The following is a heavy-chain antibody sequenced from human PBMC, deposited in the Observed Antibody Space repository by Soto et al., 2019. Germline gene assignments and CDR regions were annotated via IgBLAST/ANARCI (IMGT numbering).Heavy chain of an antibody. V-gene: IGHV3-15*01. CDR3: TRERYFDWLLGSRPYYMDV. Sequence: GGSLRLSCAASGFTFSNAWMSWVRQAPGKGLEWVGRIKSKTDGGTTDYAAPVKGRFTISRDDSKNTLYLQMNSLKTEETAVYYCTRERYFDWLLGSRPYYMDVWGKGTTVTVSS. CDR2: IKSKTDGGTT. CDR1: GFTFSNAW. J-gene: IGHJ6*03. D-gene: IGHD3-9*01.